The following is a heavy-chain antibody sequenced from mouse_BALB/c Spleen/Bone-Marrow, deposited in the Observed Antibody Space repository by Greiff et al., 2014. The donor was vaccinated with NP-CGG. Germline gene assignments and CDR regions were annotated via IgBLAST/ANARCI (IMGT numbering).Heavy chain of an antibody. CDR1: GYTFTSYW. CDR3: AREGYYGSPFAY. CDR2: INPSTGYT. J-gene: IGHJ3*01. V-gene: IGHV1-7*01. D-gene: IGHD1-1*01. Sequence: VKLMESEAELAKPGASVKMSCKASGYTFTSYWMHWVKQRPGQGLEWIGYINPSTGYTEYNQKFKDKATLTADKSSSTAYMQLSSLTSEDSAVYYCAREGYYGSPFAYWGQGTLVTVSA.